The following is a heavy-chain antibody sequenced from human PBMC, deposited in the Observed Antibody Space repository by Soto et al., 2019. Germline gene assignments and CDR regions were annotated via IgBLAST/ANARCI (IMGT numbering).Heavy chain of an antibody. CDR3: ARGRSITGTTSPLGY. V-gene: IGHV1-8*01. D-gene: IGHD1-7*01. J-gene: IGHJ4*02. Sequence: ASVKVSCKASGYTFTSYDIKWVRQATGQGLEWMGWTNPNSGNTGYAQKFQGRVTMTRNTSISTAYMELSSLRSEDTAVYYCARGRSITGTTSPLGYWGQGTLVTVYS. CDR2: TNPNSGNT. CDR1: GYTFTSYD.